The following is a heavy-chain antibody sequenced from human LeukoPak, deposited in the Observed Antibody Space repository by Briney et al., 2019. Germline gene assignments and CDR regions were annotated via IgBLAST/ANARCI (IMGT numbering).Heavy chain of an antibody. Sequence: GGSLRLSCAASGFTFSSYSMSWVRQAPGKGLEWVSSINWGSNHIYYADAVQGRFTISRDNAKNSLYLQMNSLRAEDTAIYYCARDNSGWSRDYWGQGTLVTVSS. CDR1: GFTFSSYS. D-gene: IGHD6-19*01. J-gene: IGHJ4*02. V-gene: IGHV3-21*06. CDR2: INWGSNHI. CDR3: ARDNSGWSRDY.